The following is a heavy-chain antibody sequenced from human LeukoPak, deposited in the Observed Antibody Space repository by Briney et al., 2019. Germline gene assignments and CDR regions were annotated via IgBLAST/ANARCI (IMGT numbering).Heavy chain of an antibody. J-gene: IGHJ4*02. D-gene: IGHD4-23*01. CDR2: ISGYNGNT. Sequence: APVKVSYKASGYTFTNYGLNWVRQAPGQGLEWRGWISGYNGNTKYAQKFQGRVMLTTDTSTSTAYMELRSLRSDDTAVYYCARQGYSGHSQGAADYWGQGTLVTVSS. CDR1: GYTFTNYG. V-gene: IGHV1-18*01. CDR3: ARQGYSGHSQGAADY.